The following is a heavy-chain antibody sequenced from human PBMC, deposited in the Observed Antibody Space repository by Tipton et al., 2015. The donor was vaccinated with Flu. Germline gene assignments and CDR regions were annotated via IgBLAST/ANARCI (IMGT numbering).Heavy chain of an antibody. Sequence: TLSLTCAVYGESFSGYYWSWIRQPPGKGLEWIGEIIHSGSPNYNPSLKSRLTISVDTSKNQFSLKVTSLTAADTAVYYCARGSGYANAYLDFWGQGTLVTVSS. CDR1: GESFSGYY. V-gene: IGHV4-34*01. D-gene: IGHD5-12*01. CDR2: IIHSGSP. J-gene: IGHJ4*02. CDR3: ARGSGYANAYLDF.